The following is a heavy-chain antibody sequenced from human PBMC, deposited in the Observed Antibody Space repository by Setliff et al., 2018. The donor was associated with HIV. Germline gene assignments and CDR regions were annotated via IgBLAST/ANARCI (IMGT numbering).Heavy chain of an antibody. Sequence: SLKISCVASGFTFDDHAMHWVRQAPGKGLEWVSGLNWNGDVVEYADSVKGRFSISRDNAKNSLYLQMNSLRAEDTALYHCARVRWFGELFSAFDIWGQGTMVTVSS. CDR3: ARVRWFGELFSAFDI. J-gene: IGHJ3*02. CDR2: LNWNGDVV. V-gene: IGHV3-9*01. D-gene: IGHD3-10*01. CDR1: GFTFDDHA.